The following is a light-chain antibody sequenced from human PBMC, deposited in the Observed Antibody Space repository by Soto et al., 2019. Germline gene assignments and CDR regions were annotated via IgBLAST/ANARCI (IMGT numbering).Light chain of an antibody. V-gene: IGLV2-11*01. CDR2: DVS. CDR3: CSYAGSYRV. J-gene: IGLJ1*01. CDR1: SSDVGGYNY. Sequence: QSVLTQPRSVSGSPGQSVTISCTGTSSDVGGYNYVSWYQQHPGKAPKLMIYDVSKRPSGVPDRFSGSKSGNTASLTISGLLAEDEADYYCCSYAGSYRVFGTGTKVT.